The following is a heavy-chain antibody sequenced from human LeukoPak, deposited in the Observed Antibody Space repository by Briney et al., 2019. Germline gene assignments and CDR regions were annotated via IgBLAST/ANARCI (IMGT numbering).Heavy chain of an antibody. CDR1: GFSFSSWW. V-gene: IGHV3-7*03. CDR2: IKQDGNEK. CDR3: VREDRSCYYY. J-gene: IGHJ4*02. D-gene: IGHD2-15*01. Sequence: PGGSLRLSCVASGFSFSSWWMSWVRQAPGKGLEWVANIKQDGNEKLYVDSVKGRFTISRVNDKNSLYLQMNSLRAEDTAVYYCVREDRSCYYYWGQGTLVTVSS.